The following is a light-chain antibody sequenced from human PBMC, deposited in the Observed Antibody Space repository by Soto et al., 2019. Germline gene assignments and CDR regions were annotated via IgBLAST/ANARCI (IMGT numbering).Light chain of an antibody. V-gene: IGKV3-20*01. J-gene: IGKJ5*01. Sequence: EIVLTQSPGTLFLSPGERATLSCWASHSLTSSYLAWYQQKPGQAPRLVIYGASRRATDIPDRFSGRGSGTDFTLTISRLEPEDFAVYYCQLYDGSPSITFGQGTRLEIK. CDR2: GAS. CDR3: QLYDGSPSIT. CDR1: HSLTSSY.